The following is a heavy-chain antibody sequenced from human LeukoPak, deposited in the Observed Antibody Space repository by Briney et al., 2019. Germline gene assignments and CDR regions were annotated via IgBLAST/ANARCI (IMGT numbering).Heavy chain of an antibody. V-gene: IGHV4-59*01. CDR2: ISYIGST. D-gene: IGHD3-10*01. CDR1: DDSFSSYY. J-gene: IGHJ2*01. CDR3: ARQSGSWFGSYWYFDL. Sequence: SETLSLTCAVSDDSFSSYYWTWIRQPPGKGLEWIGDISYIGSTNYNPSLKSRVTISIDTSKNQFSLKLSSVTAADTAVYYCARQSGSWFGSYWYFDLWGRGTLVTVSS.